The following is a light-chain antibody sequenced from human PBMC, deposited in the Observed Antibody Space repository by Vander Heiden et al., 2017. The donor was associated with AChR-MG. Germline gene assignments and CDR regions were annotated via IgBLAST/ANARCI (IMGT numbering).Light chain of an antibody. V-gene: IGKV1-27*01. CDR1: QGISNY. J-gene: IGKJ3*01. CDR2: DAA. Sequence: DSQMTQSPSSLSASVGCRVTIPRRASQGISNYLAWYQQKPGKVPKLLIYDAATLQSGVPSRISGSGSGTDFIITISSLQPEDVATYYCQKYNSAPLFTFGPGTKVDIK. CDR3: QKYNSAPLFT.